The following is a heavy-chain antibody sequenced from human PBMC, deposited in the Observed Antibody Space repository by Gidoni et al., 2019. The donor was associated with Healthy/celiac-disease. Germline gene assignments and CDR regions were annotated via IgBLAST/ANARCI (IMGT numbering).Heavy chain of an antibody. V-gene: IGHV3-33*01. CDR3: ARDEALVGPPAMVFQH. Sequence: QVQLVESGGGVVQPGRSLRLSCAASGFPFSSYGMHWVRQAPGKGLGWVAVIWYDGSNKYYADSVKGRFTISRDNSKNTLFLQMNSLRAEDTAVYYCARDEALVGPPAMVFQHWGQGTLVTVSS. CDR2: IWYDGSNK. J-gene: IGHJ1*01. CDR1: GFPFSSYG. D-gene: IGHD2-8*01.